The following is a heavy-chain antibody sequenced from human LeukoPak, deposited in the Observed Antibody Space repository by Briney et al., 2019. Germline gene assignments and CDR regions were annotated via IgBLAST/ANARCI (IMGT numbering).Heavy chain of an antibody. V-gene: IGHV4-39*07. Sequence: SETLSLTCTVSGGSISSSSYYWGWIRQPPGKGLEWIGSIYYSGSTYYNPSLKSRVTISVDTSKTQFSLKLNSVTAADTAVYYCARARDFRDYFDYWGQGTLVTVSS. J-gene: IGHJ4*02. CDR1: GGSISSSSYY. CDR3: ARARDFRDYFDY. D-gene: IGHD2/OR15-2a*01. CDR2: IYYSGST.